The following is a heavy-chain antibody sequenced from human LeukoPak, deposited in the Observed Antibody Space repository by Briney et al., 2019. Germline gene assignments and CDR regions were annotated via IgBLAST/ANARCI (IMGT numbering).Heavy chain of an antibody. D-gene: IGHD2-15*01. Sequence: AYLRLSCAASGFTFNNYAMSWLGQAPGKGLEWVSAILGSGRSAYYADSVKGRFTISRDNSKNSLFLQMKSLRVEDTALYYDSDFWGKGTLVTVS. J-gene: IGHJ4*02. V-gene: IGHV3-23*01. CDR2: ILGSGRSA. CDR3: SDF. CDR1: GFTFNNYA.